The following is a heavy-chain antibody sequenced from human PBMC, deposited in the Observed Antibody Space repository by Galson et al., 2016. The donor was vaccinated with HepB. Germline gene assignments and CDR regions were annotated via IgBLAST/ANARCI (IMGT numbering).Heavy chain of an antibody. Sequence: SLRLSCAASGFIFSSYAMHWVRQAPGKGLEWVAIISYDGSKKYYADSVKGRFTISRDNSKNTLYLQMSSLRAEDTAVYYCVRDPTNTRGYYDFWSGYWGQGTLVTVSS. J-gene: IGHJ4*02. D-gene: IGHD3-3*01. CDR2: ISYDGSKK. V-gene: IGHV3-30-3*01. CDR1: GFIFSSYA. CDR3: VRDPTNTRGYYDFWSGY.